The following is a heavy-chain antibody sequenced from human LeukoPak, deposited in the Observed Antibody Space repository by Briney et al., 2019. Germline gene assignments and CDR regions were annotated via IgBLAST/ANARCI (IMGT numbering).Heavy chain of an antibody. CDR1: GYTLTELS. J-gene: IGHJ4*02. CDR2: FDPEDGET. CDR3: ARSRDGYNFPFDY. D-gene: IGHD5-24*01. V-gene: IGHV1-24*01. Sequence: GASVKVSCKVSGYTLTELSMHWVRQAPGKGLEWMGGFDPEDGETIYAQKFQGRVTITADESTSTAYMELSSLRSEDTAVYYCARSRDGYNFPFDYWGQGTLVTVSS.